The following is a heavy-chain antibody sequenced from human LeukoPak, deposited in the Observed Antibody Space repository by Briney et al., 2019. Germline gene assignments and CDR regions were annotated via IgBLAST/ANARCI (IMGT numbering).Heavy chain of an antibody. CDR2: IRYDGSNK. Sequence: GGSLRLSCAASGFSFNYYGLHRVRHAPGKGLEWVAFIRYDGSNKYYADSVKGRFTISRDNSKNTLYLQMNSPRAEDTAVYYCAKTYGSGSRDYYYYMDVWGKGTTVTVSS. D-gene: IGHD3-10*01. J-gene: IGHJ6*03. V-gene: IGHV3-30*02. CDR3: AKTYGSGSRDYYYYMDV. CDR1: GFSFNYYG.